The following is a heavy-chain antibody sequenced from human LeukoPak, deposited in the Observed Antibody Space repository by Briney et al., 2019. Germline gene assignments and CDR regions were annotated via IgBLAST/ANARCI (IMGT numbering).Heavy chain of an antibody. J-gene: IGHJ3*02. Sequence: GASVKVSCKASGYTFTGYYMHWVRQAPGQGLEWMGWINPNSGGTNYAQKFQGWVTMTRDTSISTAYMELSRLRSEDTAVYYCARGHGGSYDSGDIWGQGTMVTVSS. CDR3: ARGHGGSYDSGDI. CDR1: GYTFTGYY. D-gene: IGHD1-26*01. CDR2: INPNSGGT. V-gene: IGHV1-2*04.